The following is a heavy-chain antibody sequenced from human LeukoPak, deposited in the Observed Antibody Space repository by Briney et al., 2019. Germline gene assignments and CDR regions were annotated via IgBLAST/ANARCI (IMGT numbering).Heavy chain of an antibody. J-gene: IGHJ5*02. D-gene: IGHD6-19*01. V-gene: IGHV3-74*01. Sequence: PGGSLRLSCAASGFTFSSYWMHWVRQAPGKGLVWVSRINSDGSSTSYADSVKGRFTISRDNAKNTLYLQMNSLRAEDTAVYYCAGDTHSSSWYDHWGQGTLVTVSS. CDR1: GFTFSSYW. CDR3: AGDTHSSSWYDH. CDR2: INSDGSST.